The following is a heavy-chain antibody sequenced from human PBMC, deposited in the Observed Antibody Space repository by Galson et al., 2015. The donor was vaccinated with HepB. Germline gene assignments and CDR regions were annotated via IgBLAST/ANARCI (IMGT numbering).Heavy chain of an antibody. CDR3: ARALHDYGDYEEFSWGWYFDL. Sequence: SLRLSCAASGFTFSDYYMSWIRQAPGKGLEWVSYISSSSSYTNYADSVKGRFTISRDNAKNSLYLQMNSLRAEDTAVYYCARALHDYGDYEEFSWGWYFDLWGRGTLVTVSP. CDR1: GFTFSDYY. CDR2: ISSSSSYT. J-gene: IGHJ2*01. V-gene: IGHV3-11*05. D-gene: IGHD4-17*01.